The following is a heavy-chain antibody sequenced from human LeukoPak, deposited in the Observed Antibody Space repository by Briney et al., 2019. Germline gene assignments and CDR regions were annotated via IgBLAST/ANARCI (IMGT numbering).Heavy chain of an antibody. CDR2: FDPEDGET. Sequence: ASVKVSCKVSGYTLTELSMHWVRQAPGKGLEWMGGFDPEDGETIYAQKFQGRVTITADKSTSTAYMELSSLRSEDTAVYYCARAPRRQWLVDARKYYFDYWGQGTLVTVSS. V-gene: IGHV1-24*01. D-gene: IGHD6-19*01. J-gene: IGHJ4*02. CDR1: GYTLTELS. CDR3: ARAPRRQWLVDARKYYFDY.